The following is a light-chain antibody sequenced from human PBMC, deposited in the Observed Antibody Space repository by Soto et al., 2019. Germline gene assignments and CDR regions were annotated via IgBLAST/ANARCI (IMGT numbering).Light chain of an antibody. J-gene: IGKJ5*01. Sequence: EIELTQSPATLSFSPGERATLSCRASQSVSSYLGWYQQKPGQAPRLLIYDASNRATGIPARFSGSGSGTDFTLTISSLEPEDFAVYHCQHRGTFGQGTRLEIK. CDR3: QHRGT. CDR1: QSVSSY. V-gene: IGKV3-11*01. CDR2: DAS.